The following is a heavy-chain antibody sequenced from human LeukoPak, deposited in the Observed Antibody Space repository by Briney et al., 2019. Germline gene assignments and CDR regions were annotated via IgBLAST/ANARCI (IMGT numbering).Heavy chain of an antibody. CDR3: AKDYGYCSSTSCPHYYYYMDV. CDR2: IRYDGSNK. Sequence: GGSLRLSCAASGFTFSSYGMHWVRQAPGKGLEWVAFIRYDGSNKYYADSVKGRFTISRDNSKNTLYLQMNSLRAEDTAVYYCAKDYGYCSSTSCPHYYYYMDVWGKGTTVTVSS. D-gene: IGHD2-2*01. J-gene: IGHJ6*03. V-gene: IGHV3-30*02. CDR1: GFTFSSYG.